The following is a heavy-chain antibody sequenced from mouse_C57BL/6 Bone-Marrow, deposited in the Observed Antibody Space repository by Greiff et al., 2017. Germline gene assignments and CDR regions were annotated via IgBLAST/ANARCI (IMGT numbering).Heavy chain of an antibody. Sequence: VQLQQPGAELVKPGASVKMSCKASGYTFTSYWITWVKQRPGQGLEWIGDIYPGSGSTNYNEKFKSKATLTVDTSSSPAYMQLSSLTSEDSAVYYCANDGYYAYYFDYWGQGTTLTVSS. CDR1: GYTFTSYW. CDR2: IYPGSGST. CDR3: ANDGYYAYYFDY. J-gene: IGHJ2*01. D-gene: IGHD2-3*01. V-gene: IGHV1-55*01.